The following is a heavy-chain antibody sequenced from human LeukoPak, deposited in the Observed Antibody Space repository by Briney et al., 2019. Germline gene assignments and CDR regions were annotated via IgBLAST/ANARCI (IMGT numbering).Heavy chain of an antibody. V-gene: IGHV6-1*01. CDR3: ARDVSPTPGEAFDI. CDR2: TYYRSKWYN. Sequence: SQTLSLTCAISGDSASGNGAAWNWIRQSPSRGLEWLGRTYYRSKWYNDYAVSMKTRITINPDTSKNQFSLQLNSVTPEDTAVYYCARDVSPTPGEAFDIWGQGTMVTVSS. J-gene: IGHJ3*02. D-gene: IGHD5/OR15-5a*01. CDR1: GDSASGNGAA.